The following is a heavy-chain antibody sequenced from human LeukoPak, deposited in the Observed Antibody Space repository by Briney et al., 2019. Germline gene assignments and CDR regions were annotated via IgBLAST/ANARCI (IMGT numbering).Heavy chain of an antibody. CDR3: ARLHYDVLTGPFDY. J-gene: IGHJ4*02. CDR2: IYSGGAT. V-gene: IGHV3-66*04. CDR1: RITVSTNY. D-gene: IGHD3-9*01. Sequence: GGSLRLSCAASRITVSTNYMSWVRQAPGKGLEWVSIIYSGGATFYADSVKGRFTISRENSKNTLWLQMNSLGAEDTAVYYCARLHYDVLTGPFDYWGQGTLVTVSS.